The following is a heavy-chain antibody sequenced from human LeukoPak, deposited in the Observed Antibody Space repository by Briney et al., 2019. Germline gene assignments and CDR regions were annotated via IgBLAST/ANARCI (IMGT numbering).Heavy chain of an antibody. CDR1: GFTFSSYW. Sequence: QPGGSLRLFCAASGFTFSSYWMSWVRQAPGKGLEWVSYISSSSSTIYYADSVKGRFTISRDNAKNSLYLQMNSLRAEDTAVYYCARDLKQNPRAYFDWFFAFDIWGQGTMVTVSS. CDR2: ISSSSSTI. CDR3: ARDLKQNPRAYFDWFFAFDI. V-gene: IGHV3-48*04. D-gene: IGHD3-9*01. J-gene: IGHJ3*02.